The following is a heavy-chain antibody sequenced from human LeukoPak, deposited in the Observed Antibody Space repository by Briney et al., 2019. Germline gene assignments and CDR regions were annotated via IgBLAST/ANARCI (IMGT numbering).Heavy chain of an antibody. CDR2: IKFDGSEI. CDR1: GFSLSDYW. V-gene: IGHV3-7*01. J-gene: IGHJ4*02. CDR3: TRDLNHDSSG. Sequence: QPGGSLRLSCAASGFSLSDYWMTWVRQAPGKGLECVGNIKFDGSEIYYLDSVRGRFSISRDNAKNSLYLQMNSLRVEDTAVYYCTRDLNHDSSGWGQGAMATVSS. D-gene: IGHD3-22*01.